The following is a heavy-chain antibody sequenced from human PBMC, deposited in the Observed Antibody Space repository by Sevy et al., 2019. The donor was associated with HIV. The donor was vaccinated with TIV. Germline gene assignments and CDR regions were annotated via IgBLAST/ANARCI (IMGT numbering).Heavy chain of an antibody. CDR2: ISYDGSSH. CDR3: ARDAGYSTDWYPSDY. Sequence: GGSLRLSCAASEFMFSTYAMHWVRQAPGKGLEWVAVISYDGSSHYYAGSVKGRFTISRDTSKNTPFLQMNSLRLEDTAFYYCARDAGYSTDWYPSDYWGQGTLVTVSS. D-gene: IGHD6-19*01. CDR1: EFMFSTYA. J-gene: IGHJ4*02. V-gene: IGHV3-30-3*01.